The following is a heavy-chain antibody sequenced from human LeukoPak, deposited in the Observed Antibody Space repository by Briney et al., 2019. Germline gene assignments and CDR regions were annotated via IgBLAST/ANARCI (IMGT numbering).Heavy chain of an antibody. CDR3: ATITRDFWSGYPPHMDV. J-gene: IGHJ6*03. D-gene: IGHD3-3*01. CDR2: IIPIFGTA. V-gene: IGHV1-69*05. CDR1: GGTFSSYA. Sequence: SVKVSCKASGGTFSSYAISWVRQAPGQGLEWMGGIIPIFGTANYAQKFQGRVTITTDESTSTAYMELSSLRSEDTAVYYCATITRDFWSGYPPHMDVWGKGTTVTVSS.